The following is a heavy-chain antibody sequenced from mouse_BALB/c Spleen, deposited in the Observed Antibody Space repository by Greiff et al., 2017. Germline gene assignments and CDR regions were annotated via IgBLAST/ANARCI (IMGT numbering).Heavy chain of an antibody. V-gene: IGHV1-14*01. CDR1: GYTFTSNV. CDR2: INPYNDGT. CDR3: ARTLWEMVFDY. J-gene: IGHJ2*01. Sequence: VQLQQSGPELVKPGASVKMSSKASGYTFTSNVRHWVKQKPGQGLEWIGNINPYNDGTKYNEKFKGKATLTSDKSSSTAYMELSSLTSEDSAVYYCARTLWEMVFDYWGQGTTLTVSS. D-gene: IGHD2-2*01.